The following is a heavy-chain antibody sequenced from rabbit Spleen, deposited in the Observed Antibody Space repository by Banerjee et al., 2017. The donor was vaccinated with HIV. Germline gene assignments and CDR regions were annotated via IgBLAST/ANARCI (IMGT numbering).Heavy chain of an antibody. V-gene: IGHV1S40*01. CDR2: VYDGSSSST. J-gene: IGHJ6*01. CDR3: ARDAGTSFSTYGMDL. D-gene: IGHD8-1*01. Sequence: QSLEESGGDLVKPGASLTLTCIASGVSFSGNSYMCWVRQAPGKGLEWIACVYDGSSSSTYSATWAKGRFTISKTSSTTVTLQMTSLTAADTAMYFCARDAGTSFSTYGMDLWGPGTLVTVS. CDR1: GVSFSGNSY.